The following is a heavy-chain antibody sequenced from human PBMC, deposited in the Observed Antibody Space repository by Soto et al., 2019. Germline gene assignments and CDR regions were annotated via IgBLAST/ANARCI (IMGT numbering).Heavy chain of an antibody. CDR3: ASYRRAAVAWYIPDN. D-gene: IGHD6-19*01. V-gene: IGHV4-59*01. Sequence: PSETLSLTCTVYGGAISSNYWTWIRQPPGKGLEWIGYVYNSGSTNYNPSLKSRVTISEDTSKSQFSLKVNSMTAADTAVYYCASYRRAAVAWYIPDNWGQGPQATV. J-gene: IGHJ1*01. CDR2: VYNSGST. CDR1: GGAISSNY.